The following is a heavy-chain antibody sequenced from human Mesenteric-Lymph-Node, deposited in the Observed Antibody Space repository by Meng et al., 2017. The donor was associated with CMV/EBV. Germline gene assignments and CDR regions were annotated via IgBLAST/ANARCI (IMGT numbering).Heavy chain of an antibody. J-gene: IGHJ4*02. Sequence: RTVSGGSISSGGYYWSWIRQHPGKGLEWIGYIYYSGSTYYNPSLKSRVTISVDTSKNQFSLKLSSVTAADTAVYYCARGAQLRYFDHWGQGTLVTVSS. CDR3: ARGAQLRYFDH. CDR2: IYYSGST. D-gene: IGHD3-9*01. V-gene: IGHV4-31*03. CDR1: GGSISSGGYY.